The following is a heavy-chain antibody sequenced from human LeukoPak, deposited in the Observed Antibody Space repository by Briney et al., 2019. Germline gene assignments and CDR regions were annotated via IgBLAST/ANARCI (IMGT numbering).Heavy chain of an antibody. D-gene: IGHD6-6*01. CDR2: INPNSGGT. V-gene: IGHV1-2*02. Sequence: GASVKVSCKASGYTFTSYYMHWVRQAPGQGLEWMGWINPNSGGTNYAQKFQGRVTMTRDTSISTAYMELSRLRSDDTAVYYCARNLYSSSSNQFDYWGQGTLVTVFS. J-gene: IGHJ4*02. CDR1: GYTFTSYY. CDR3: ARNLYSSSSNQFDY.